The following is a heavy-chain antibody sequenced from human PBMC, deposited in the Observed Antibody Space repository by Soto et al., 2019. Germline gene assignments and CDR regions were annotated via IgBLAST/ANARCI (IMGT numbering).Heavy chain of an antibody. CDR2: VYHSGST. D-gene: IGHD3-10*01. CDR1: GGSISGRPYY. J-gene: IGHJ4*02. CDR3: AAHSGSTYGPLDY. V-gene: IGHV4-39*07. Sequence: SETLSLTCTVSGGSISGRPYYWGWIRQPPGKGLEWIGNVYHSGSTNYNPSLKSRVTISVDKSKNQFSLQLSSMTAADTAVYYCAAHSGSTYGPLDYWGQGTQVTVSS.